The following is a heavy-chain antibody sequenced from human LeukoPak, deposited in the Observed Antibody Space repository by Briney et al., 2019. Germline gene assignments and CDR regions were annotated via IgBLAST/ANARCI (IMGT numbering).Heavy chain of an antibody. CDR2: IKSKTDGGTT. Sequence: GGSLRLSCAASGFTFSNAWMSWVRQAPGKGLEWVGRIKSKTDGGTTDYAAPVKGRFTISRDDSKNTLYLQMNSLKTEDTAVYYCTTVILFTGGIAIDYWGQGTLGTVSS. CDR3: TTVILFTGGIAIDY. V-gene: IGHV3-15*01. J-gene: IGHJ4*02. D-gene: IGHD7-27*01. CDR1: GFTFSNAW.